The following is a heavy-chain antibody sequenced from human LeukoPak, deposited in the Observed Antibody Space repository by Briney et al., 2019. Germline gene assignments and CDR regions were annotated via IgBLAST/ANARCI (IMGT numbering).Heavy chain of an antibody. CDR2: IYYSGST. CDR3: AVQGDYDYYFDY. CDR1: GGSISSGGYY. D-gene: IGHD4-17*01. J-gene: IGHJ4*02. V-gene: IGHV4-31*01. Sequence: SQTLSLTCTVSGGSISSGGYYWSWIRQHPGKGLEWIGYIYYSGSTYYNPSLKSQVTISVDTSKNQFSLKLSSVTAADTAVYYCAVQGDYDYYFDYWGQGTLVTVSS.